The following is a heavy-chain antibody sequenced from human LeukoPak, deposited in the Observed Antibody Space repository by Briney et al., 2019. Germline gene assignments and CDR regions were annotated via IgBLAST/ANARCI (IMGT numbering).Heavy chain of an antibody. D-gene: IGHD4-11*01. CDR2: VQHIGGET. J-gene: IGHJ1*01. V-gene: IGHV3-7*01. Sequence: PGGSLRLSCADSGFTFSNSWMGWVGQAPGKGLEWVANVQHIGGETYYVDSVKGRFTISRDNAKTSVYLQMNSLGADDTAVYYCATYSILNAREFRYWGQGTLVTVTS. CDR1: GFTFSNSW. CDR3: ATYSILNAREFRY.